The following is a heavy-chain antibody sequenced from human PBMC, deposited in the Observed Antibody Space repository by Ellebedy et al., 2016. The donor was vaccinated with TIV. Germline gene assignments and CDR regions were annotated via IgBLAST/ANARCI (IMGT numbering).Heavy chain of an antibody. CDR1: GFTFSSYS. CDR3: AIGLDPYYYYGMDV. D-gene: IGHD3/OR15-3a*01. J-gene: IGHJ6*02. CDR2: ISSSGSTI. V-gene: IGHV3-48*04. Sequence: GESLKISCAASGFTFSSYSMNWVRQAPGQGLEWVSYISSSGSTIYYADSVKGRLTISRDNAKNSLYLQMNSLRAEDTAVYYCAIGLDPYYYYGMDVWGQGTTVTGSS.